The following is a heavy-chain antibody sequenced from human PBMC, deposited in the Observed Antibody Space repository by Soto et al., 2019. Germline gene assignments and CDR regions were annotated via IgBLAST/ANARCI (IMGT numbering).Heavy chain of an antibody. Sequence: SETLSLTCIVSGASIRRGGYYWSWLRQSPGKGLEWIGHIYYTGSTFYSPSLKSRLTISLDTSKNQFSLDLRSVTAADTAMYYCARIEMASIKWGRGTLVTVSS. CDR3: ARIEMASIK. CDR1: GASIRRGGYY. V-gene: IGHV4-31*02. J-gene: IGHJ4*02. CDR2: IYYTGST.